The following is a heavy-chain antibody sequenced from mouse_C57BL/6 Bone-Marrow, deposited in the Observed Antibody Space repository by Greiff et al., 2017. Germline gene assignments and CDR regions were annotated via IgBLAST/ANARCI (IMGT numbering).Heavy chain of an antibody. CDR1: GFNIKDDY. D-gene: IGHD1-1*01. J-gene: IGHJ4*01. V-gene: IGHV14-4*01. CDR3: TTSDSSPDYAMDY. Sequence: VQLQQSGAELVRPGASVKLSCTASGFNIKDDYMHWVKQRPEQGLEWIGWIDPENGDTEYASQFQGKATITANTSSNTAYLQLSSLTSEDPAGYYGTTSDSSPDYAMDYWGKGTSVTVTS. CDR2: IDPENGDT.